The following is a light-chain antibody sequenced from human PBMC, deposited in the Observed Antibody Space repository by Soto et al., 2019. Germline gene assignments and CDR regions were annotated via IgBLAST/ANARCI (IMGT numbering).Light chain of an antibody. CDR2: LNSDGSH. CDR3: QTWGTGIRV. CDR1: SGHSNYA. Sequence: QPVLTQSPSASASLGASVKLTCTLSSGHSNYAIAWHQQQPEKGPRYLMKLNSDGSHRKGDGIPDRFSGSSSGAERYLTISSLQSEDEADYYCQTWGTGIRVFGTGTKVTVL. V-gene: IGLV4-69*01. J-gene: IGLJ1*01.